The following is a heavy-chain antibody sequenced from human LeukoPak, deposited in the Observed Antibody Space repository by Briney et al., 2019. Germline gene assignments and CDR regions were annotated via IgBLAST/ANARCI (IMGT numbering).Heavy chain of an antibody. CDR1: GFTFSRYW. CDR3: ASDPWGPIVVVIATSRDYYMDV. CDR2: IKQDGSEK. D-gene: IGHD2-21*01. Sequence: PGGSLRLSCAASGFTFSRYWMSWVRQAPGKGLEWVANIKQDGSEKYYVDSVKGRFTISRDNAKNSLYLQMNSLRAEDTAVYYCASDPWGPIVVVIATSRDYYMDVWGKGTTVTVSS. V-gene: IGHV3-7*01. J-gene: IGHJ6*03.